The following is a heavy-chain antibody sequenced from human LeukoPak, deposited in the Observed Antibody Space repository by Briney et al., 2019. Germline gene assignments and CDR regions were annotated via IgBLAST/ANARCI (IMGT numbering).Heavy chain of an antibody. J-gene: IGHJ2*01. CDR2: ISPSGGST. CDR3: ARGVLWNWNYFALVAGGFDL. Sequence: ASVKVSCKAFGYTFTSNYMHWVRQAPGQGPEWMGVISPSGGSTTYAQKFQGRVTLTRDMSTSTDYLELSSLRSEDTAVYYCARGVLWNWNYFALVAGGFDLWGRGTLVTVSS. D-gene: IGHD1-7*01. CDR1: GYTFTSNY. V-gene: IGHV1-46*01.